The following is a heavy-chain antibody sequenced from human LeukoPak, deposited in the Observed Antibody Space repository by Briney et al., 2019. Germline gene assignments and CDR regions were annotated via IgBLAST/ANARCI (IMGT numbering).Heavy chain of an antibody. Sequence: PGGSLRLSCAASGFSFSRNWMSWVRQAPGKGLEWVANIKQDGSEKYYVDSVKGRFTIFRDNAENSLDLQMNSLRVEDTAVYYCARGPQGFCSTSSCYVGYWGQGTLVTVSS. CDR1: GFSFSRNW. J-gene: IGHJ4*02. V-gene: IGHV3-7*01. CDR2: IKQDGSEK. D-gene: IGHD2-2*01. CDR3: ARGPQGFCSTSSCYVGY.